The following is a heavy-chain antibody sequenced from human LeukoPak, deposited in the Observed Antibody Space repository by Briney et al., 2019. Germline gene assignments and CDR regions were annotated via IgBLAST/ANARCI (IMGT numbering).Heavy chain of an antibody. CDR3: ARDKIMGPSKFGY. V-gene: IGHV3-7*01. Sequence: GGSLRLSCAVSGFGFSDYWMSWVRQAPGKGLEWVANIKQDGSEKYYVDSVKGRFNISRDNAKNSLYLQMDSLRAEDTAVYYCARDKIMGPSKFGYWGQGTLVTVSS. D-gene: IGHD1-26*01. J-gene: IGHJ4*02. CDR1: GFGFSDYW. CDR2: IKQDGSEK.